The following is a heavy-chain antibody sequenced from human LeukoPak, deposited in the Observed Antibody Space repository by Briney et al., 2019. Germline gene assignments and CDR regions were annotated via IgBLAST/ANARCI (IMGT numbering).Heavy chain of an antibody. CDR3: ARDATAYYYGSGSYGGMDV. Sequence: ASVKVSCKASGGTFSIYAISWVRQAPGQGLGGMGRIIPILGIANHAQKFQGRVTITADKSTSTAYMELSSLRSEDTAVYYCARDATAYYYGSGSYGGMDVWGQGTTVTVSS. D-gene: IGHD3-10*01. CDR2: IIPILGIA. J-gene: IGHJ6*02. CDR1: GGTFSIYA. V-gene: IGHV1-69*04.